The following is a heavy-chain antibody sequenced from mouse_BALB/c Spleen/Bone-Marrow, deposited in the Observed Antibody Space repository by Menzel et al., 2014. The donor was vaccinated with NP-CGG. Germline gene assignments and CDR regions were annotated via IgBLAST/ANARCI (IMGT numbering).Heavy chain of an antibody. CDR2: INPRSGRT. CDR3: ARGLYGAMDY. D-gene: IGHD1-1*01. Sequence: QVQLQQSGAELVKPGASVKLSCKASGYTFTSYWMYWVIQRPGQGLEWIGEINPRSGRTNYNEKFKSRATLTVDKSSSTAYMQLSSLTSEDSAVYYCARGLYGAMDYWGQGTSATVSS. J-gene: IGHJ4*01. CDR1: GYTFTSYW. V-gene: IGHV1S81*02.